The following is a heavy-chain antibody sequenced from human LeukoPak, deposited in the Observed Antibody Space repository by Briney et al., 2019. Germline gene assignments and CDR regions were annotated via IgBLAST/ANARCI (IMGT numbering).Heavy chain of an antibody. V-gene: IGHV4-59*08. D-gene: IGHD6-19*01. CDR1: GGSMSPYH. J-gene: IGHJ4*02. Sequence: NPSETLSLTCTVSGGSMSPYHRGWIRQPPGKGLEWTGYIYYSGSTNYNPSLNSRVTISVDTSKNQFSLRLSSVTAADTAIYYCARAVSGRFDYWGQGTLVTVSS. CDR3: ARAVSGRFDY. CDR2: IYYSGST.